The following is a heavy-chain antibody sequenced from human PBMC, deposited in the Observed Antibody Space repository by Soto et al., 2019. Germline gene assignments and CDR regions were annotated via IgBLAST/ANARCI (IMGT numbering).Heavy chain of an antibody. D-gene: IGHD4-17*01. CDR2: INQDGSER. J-gene: IGHJ4*02. CDR3: AVYGYGVSAAAY. V-gene: IGHV3-7*03. Sequence: GGSLRLSCAGSGLTFSNDWLSWGRQAPGKGLEWVANINQDGSERYYVDSVRGRFTISRDNVENSLYLQLNSLRPEDTAVYYCAVYGYGVSAAAYWGQGTLVTVS. CDR1: GLTFSNDW.